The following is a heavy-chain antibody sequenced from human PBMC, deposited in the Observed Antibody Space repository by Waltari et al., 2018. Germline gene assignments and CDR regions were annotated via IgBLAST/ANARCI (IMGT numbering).Heavy chain of an antibody. D-gene: IGHD6-13*01. J-gene: IGHJ4*02. CDR3: AREAEGQLVHSP. V-gene: IGHV4-59*01. Sequence: QVQLQESGPGLVKPSETLSLTCTVSGGSISSYYWSWIRQPPGKGLEWIGYIYYSGSTNYNPSLKSRVTISVDTSKNQFSLKLSSVTAADTAVYYCAREAEGQLVHSPWGQGTLVTVSS. CDR1: GGSISSYY. CDR2: IYYSGST.